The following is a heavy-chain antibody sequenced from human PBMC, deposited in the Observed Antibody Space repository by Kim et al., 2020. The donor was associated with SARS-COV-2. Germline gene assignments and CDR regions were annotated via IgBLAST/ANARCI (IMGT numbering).Heavy chain of an antibody. CDR1: GGSINSSSYY. CDR2: IYYNGNT. CDR3: ARLFGGTGKYYFEY. V-gene: IGHV4-39*01. D-gene: IGHD3-16*01. Sequence: SETLSLTCTVSGGSINSSSYYWSWIRQPPGKRLEWIGSIYYNGNTYYNLSLKSRVTISVDTSKNQFSLKLSSVTAADTAVYYCARLFGGTGKYYFEYWGQGTLVTVSS. J-gene: IGHJ4*02.